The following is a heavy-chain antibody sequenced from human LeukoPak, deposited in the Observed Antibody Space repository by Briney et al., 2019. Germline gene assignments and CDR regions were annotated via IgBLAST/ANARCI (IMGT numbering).Heavy chain of an antibody. CDR3: AKAPNFDWLLYHFDY. Sequence: GGSLRLSCAASGFTFSSYGMHWVRQAPGKGLEWVSGISWNSGSIGYADSVKGRFTISRDNAKNSLYLQMNSLRAEDTALYYCAKAPNFDWLLYHFDYWGQGTLVTVSS. CDR2: ISWNSGSI. CDR1: GFTFSSYG. D-gene: IGHD3-9*01. J-gene: IGHJ4*02. V-gene: IGHV3-9*01.